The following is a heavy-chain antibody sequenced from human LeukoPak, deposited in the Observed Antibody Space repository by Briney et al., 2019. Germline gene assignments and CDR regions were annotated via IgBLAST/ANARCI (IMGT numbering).Heavy chain of an antibody. CDR2: IIPIFGTA. CDR1: GGTFSSYA. Sequence: SVKVSCKASGGTFSSYAISWVRQAPGQGLEWKGGIIPIFGTANYAQKFQGRVTITADESTSTAYMELSSLRSEDTAVYYCARWEYCSSTSCYTPFDYWGQGTLVTVSS. V-gene: IGHV1-69*13. J-gene: IGHJ4*02. CDR3: ARWEYCSSTSCYTPFDY. D-gene: IGHD2-2*01.